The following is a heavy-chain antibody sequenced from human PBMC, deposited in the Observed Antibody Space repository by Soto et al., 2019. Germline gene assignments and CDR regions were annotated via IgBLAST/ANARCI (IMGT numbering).Heavy chain of an antibody. D-gene: IGHD2-21*02. CDR2: IIPIFGTA. CDR3: AGDPPAVVTPSPVSYYYCGMDV. CDR1: GGTFSSYA. V-gene: IGHV1-69*13. Sequence: SVKVSCKASGGTFSSYAISWVRQAPGQGLEWMGGIIPIFGTANYAQKFQGRVTITADESTSTAYMELSSLRSEDTAVYYCAGDPPAVVTPSPVSYYYCGMDVGGKGPRITVPS. J-gene: IGHJ6*04.